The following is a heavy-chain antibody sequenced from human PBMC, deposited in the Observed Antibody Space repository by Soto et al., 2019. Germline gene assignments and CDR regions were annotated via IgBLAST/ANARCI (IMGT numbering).Heavy chain of an antibody. Sequence: QVHLVQSGAEVKKPGSSVKVSCKASGGTLSNYNFNWVRQAPGQGLEWMGRISPILGITDYAQRFQGRVTITADKSTSIAYMEVNNLRSEDTAVYYCATSFAMMRDKWFDPWGQGTLVTVSS. CDR2: ISPILGIT. CDR3: ATSFAMMRDKWFDP. V-gene: IGHV1-69*02. J-gene: IGHJ5*02. CDR1: GGTLSNYN. D-gene: IGHD3-16*01.